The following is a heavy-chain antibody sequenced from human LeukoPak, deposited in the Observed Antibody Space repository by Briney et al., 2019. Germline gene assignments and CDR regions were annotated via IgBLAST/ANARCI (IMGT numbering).Heavy chain of an antibody. Sequence: ASVKVSCKASGYTFTSYGISWVRQAPGQGLEWMGWISAYNGNTNYAQKLQGRVTMTTDTSTSTAYMELRSLRSDDTAVYYCARYKAGAAFDAFDIWGQGTMVTVSS. V-gene: IGHV1-18*01. CDR3: ARYKAGAAFDAFDI. CDR1: GYTFTSYG. CDR2: ISAYNGNT. J-gene: IGHJ3*02. D-gene: IGHD1-1*01.